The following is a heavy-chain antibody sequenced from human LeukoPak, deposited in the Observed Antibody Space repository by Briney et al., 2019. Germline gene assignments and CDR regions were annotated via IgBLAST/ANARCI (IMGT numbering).Heavy chain of an antibody. CDR1: GFTFSSYA. CDR3: ARDPGDVWFGAWFDY. V-gene: IGHV3-23*01. Sequence: PGGSLRLSCAASGFTFSSYAMSWVRQAPGKGLEWVSAISGSGGSTYYADSVKGRFTISRDNSKNTLYLQMNSLRAEDTAVYYCARDPGDVWFGAWFDYWGQGTLVTVSS. CDR2: ISGSGGST. D-gene: IGHD3-10*01. J-gene: IGHJ4*02.